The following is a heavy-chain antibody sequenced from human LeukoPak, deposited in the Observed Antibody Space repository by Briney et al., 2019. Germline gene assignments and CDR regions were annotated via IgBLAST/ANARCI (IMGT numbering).Heavy chain of an antibody. CDR1: GFTFSNAW. CDR2: IKSKTDGGTT. V-gene: IGHV3-15*01. Sequence: PGGSLRLSCAASGFTFSNAWMSWVRQAPGKGLEWVGRIKSKTDGGTTDYAAPVKGRFTISRDDSKNTLYLQMNSLKTEDTAVYYCTTDPDLTGYYYYYMDVWGKGTTVTISS. J-gene: IGHJ6*03. CDR3: TTDPDLTGYYYYYMDV. D-gene: IGHD3-9*01.